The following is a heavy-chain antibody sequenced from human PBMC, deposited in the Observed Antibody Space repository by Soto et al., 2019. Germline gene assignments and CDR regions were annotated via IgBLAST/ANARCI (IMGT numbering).Heavy chain of an antibody. Sequence: QITLKESGPTLVNPTQTLTLTCTFSGFSLTSSAVGVGWVRQPPGKALQCLALIYWEDRKLYSPSLKIILSITNDTSKIDVALTMTTVHPANTATYYCVPQSRVDTAIPLDFWGKGALVTVSS. CDR1: GFSLTSSAVG. D-gene: IGHD5-18*01. V-gene: IGHV2-5*02. CDR2: IYWEDRK. CDR3: VPQSRVDTAIPLDF. J-gene: IGHJ4*02.